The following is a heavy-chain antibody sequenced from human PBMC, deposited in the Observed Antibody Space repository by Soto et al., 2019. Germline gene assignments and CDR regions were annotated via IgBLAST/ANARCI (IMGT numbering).Heavy chain of an antibody. J-gene: IGHJ4*02. V-gene: IGHV4-59*08. Sequence: QVQLQESGPGLVKPSETLSLTCTGSGGSISSYYWSWIRQPPGKGLECIGYIYYSGSTNYNPSLKSRVTIPVDTSKNQFSLKLSSVTAADTAVYYWARRWGIVFDYWGQGTLVTVSS. D-gene: IGHD1-26*01. CDR2: IYYSGST. CDR1: GGSISSYY. CDR3: ARRWGIVFDY.